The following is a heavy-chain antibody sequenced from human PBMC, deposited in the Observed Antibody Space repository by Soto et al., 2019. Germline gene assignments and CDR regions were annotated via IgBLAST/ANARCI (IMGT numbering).Heavy chain of an antibody. J-gene: IGHJ4*02. V-gene: IGHV4-39*01. CDR2: IYYSGST. CDR3: ARHAPFLVVLVPAAISL. CDR1: GGSISGSSYY. D-gene: IGHD2-2*01. Sequence: SETLSLTCTVSGGSISGSSYYWGWIRQPPGKGLEWIGSIYYSGSTFYNPSLKSRVTISVDTSKNQFSLKLSSVTAADTAVYYCARHAPFLVVLVPAAISLWGQGTLVTVSS.